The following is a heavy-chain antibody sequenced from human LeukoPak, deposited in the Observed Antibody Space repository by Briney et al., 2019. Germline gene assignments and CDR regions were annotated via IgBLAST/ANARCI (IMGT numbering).Heavy chain of an antibody. Sequence: GGSLRLSCTASGFTFGDYAMSWVRQAPGKGLEWVGFIRSKAYGGTTDYAASVKGRFTISRDDSKSIAYLQMNSLKTEDTAVYYCTRDATPWFGESYWGQGTLVTVSS. CDR2: IRSKAYGGTT. CDR1: GFTFGDYA. J-gene: IGHJ4*02. CDR3: TRDATPWFGESY. V-gene: IGHV3-49*04. D-gene: IGHD3-10*01.